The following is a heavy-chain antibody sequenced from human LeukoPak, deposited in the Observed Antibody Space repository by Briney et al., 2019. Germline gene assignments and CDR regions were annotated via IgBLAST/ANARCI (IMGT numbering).Heavy chain of an antibody. V-gene: IGHV1-18*01. J-gene: IGHJ3*02. Sequence: GASVKVSCKASGYTFTSYGISWVRQAPGQGLEWMGWISAYNGNTNYAQKLQGRVTMTTDTSTSTAYMELRSMRSDDTAVYYCARDLRRDTMVRGVISILGQGTMVTVSS. CDR2: ISAYNGNT. CDR1: GYTFTSYG. D-gene: IGHD3-10*01. CDR3: ARDLRRDTMVRGVISI.